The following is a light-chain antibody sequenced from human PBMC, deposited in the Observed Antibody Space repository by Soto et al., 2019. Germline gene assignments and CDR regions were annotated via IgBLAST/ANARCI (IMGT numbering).Light chain of an antibody. CDR2: EVI. J-gene: IGLJ3*02. CDR1: SSDVGGYNY. V-gene: IGLV2-8*01. Sequence: QSVLTQPPSASGSPGQSVTISCTGTSSDVGGYNYVSWYQQHPGKAPKLMIYEVIKRPSGVPDRFSGSKSGNTASLTVSGLQAEAGADYYCNSYAGSNNWVFGGGTKLTVL. CDR3: NSYAGSNNWV.